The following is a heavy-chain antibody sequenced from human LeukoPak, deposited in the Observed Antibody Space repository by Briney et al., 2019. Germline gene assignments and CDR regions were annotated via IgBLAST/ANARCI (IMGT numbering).Heavy chain of an antibody. V-gene: IGHV3-53*05. D-gene: IGHD2-15*01. CDR2: IYSGGST. CDR3: AKGGAYSLFRWFDP. Sequence: GGSLRLSCAASGFTVSSNYMSWVRQAPGKGLEWVSVIYSGGSTYYADSVKGRFTISRDNSKNTLYLQMNSLRAEDTALYYCAKGGAYSLFRWFDPWGQGTLVTVSS. J-gene: IGHJ5*02. CDR1: GFTVSSNY.